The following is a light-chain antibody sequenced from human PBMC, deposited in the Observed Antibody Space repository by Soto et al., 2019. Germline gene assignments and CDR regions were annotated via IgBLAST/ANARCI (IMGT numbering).Light chain of an antibody. Sequence: QSALTQPASVSGSPGQSITISCTGTSSDVGNYIFVSWYRQHPGKAPKLMIYEINKRPSGVPDRFSGSKSGNTASLTVSGLQAEDEADYYCSSFAGSNNFPYVFGTGTQLTVL. CDR2: EIN. CDR1: SSDVGNYIF. J-gene: IGLJ1*01. CDR3: SSFAGSNNFPYV. V-gene: IGLV2-8*01.